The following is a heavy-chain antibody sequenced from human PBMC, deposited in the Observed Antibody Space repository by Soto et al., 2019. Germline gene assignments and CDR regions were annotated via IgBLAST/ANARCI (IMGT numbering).Heavy chain of an antibody. CDR3: ARGSSGYCSSTSCSVLDY. CDR2: ISSSSSYI. D-gene: IGHD2-2*01. J-gene: IGHJ4*02. CDR1: GFTFSSYS. V-gene: IGHV3-21*01. Sequence: GGSLRLSCAASGFTFSSYSMNWVRQAPGKGPEWVSSISSSSSYIYYADSVKGRFTISRDNAKNSLYLQMNSLRAEDTAVYYCARGSSGYCSSTSCSVLDYWGQGTLVTVSS.